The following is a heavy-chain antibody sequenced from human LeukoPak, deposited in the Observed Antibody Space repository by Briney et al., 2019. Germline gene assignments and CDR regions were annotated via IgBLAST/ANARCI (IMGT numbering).Heavy chain of an antibody. CDR1: GGSISSYY. J-gene: IGHJ4*02. V-gene: IGHV4-59*01. CDR2: IYYSGST. D-gene: IGHD1-7*01. Sequence: SETLSLTCTVSGGSISSYYWSWIRQPPGKGLEWIGYIYYSGSTNYNPSLKSRVTISVDTSKNQFSLKLSSVTAADTAVYYCASYHPHWNSAFDYWGQGTLVTVSS. CDR3: ASYHPHWNSAFDY.